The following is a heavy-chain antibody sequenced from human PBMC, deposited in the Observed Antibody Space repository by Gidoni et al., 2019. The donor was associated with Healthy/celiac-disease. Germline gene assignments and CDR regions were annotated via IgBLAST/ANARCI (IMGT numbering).Heavy chain of an antibody. CDR3: AKIAAAGTVMAY. CDR1: RLTFSSYA. J-gene: IGHJ4*02. V-gene: IGHV3-23*01. CDR2: ISGSGGST. D-gene: IGHD6-13*01. Sequence: EGPLLASGGCLVQPGVFLTRSCAASRLTFSSYAMGWVRQAPGPGLVWVSAISGSGGSTYYADSVKGRFTISGDNSKNTLYLKMSSLRAEDTAVYYCAKIAAAGTVMAYWGQGTLVTVSS.